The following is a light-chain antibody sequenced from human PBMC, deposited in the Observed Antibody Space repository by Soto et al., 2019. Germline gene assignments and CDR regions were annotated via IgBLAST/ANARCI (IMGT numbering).Light chain of an antibody. CDR1: QSISSW. V-gene: IGKV1-5*03. Sequence: DIQMTQSPSTLSASVGDRVTITCRASQSISSWLAWYQQKPGKAPKLLIYKASSLESGVPSRFSGSGSGTAFTLTILSLQPDDFATYYCQQYNTWTFGQGTKVEIK. CDR3: QQYNTWT. CDR2: KAS. J-gene: IGKJ1*01.